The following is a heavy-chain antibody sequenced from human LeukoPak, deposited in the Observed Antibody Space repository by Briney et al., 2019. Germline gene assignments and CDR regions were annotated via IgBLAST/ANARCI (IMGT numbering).Heavy chain of an antibody. CDR3: AKEYCSGGSCYFDY. Sequence: GRSLRLSCAASGFTFSSYGMHWVRQAPGKGLEWGAVISYDGSNKYYADSVKGRFTISRDNSKNTLYLQMNSLRAEDTAVYYCAKEYCSGGSCYFDYWGQGTLVTVSS. J-gene: IGHJ4*02. V-gene: IGHV3-30*18. CDR2: ISYDGSNK. D-gene: IGHD2-15*01. CDR1: GFTFSSYG.